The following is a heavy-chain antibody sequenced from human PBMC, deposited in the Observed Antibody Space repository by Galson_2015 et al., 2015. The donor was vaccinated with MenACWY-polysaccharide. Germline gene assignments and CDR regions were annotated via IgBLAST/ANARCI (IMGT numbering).Heavy chain of an antibody. J-gene: IGHJ6*02. Sequence: ALVKPTQTLTLTCTFSGFSLSNSGTCVTWIRQPPGKALEWLALIDWDDDKYYTTSLGTRLSISKDTSTNQVVLTMTNMGPEDTATYYCARGRFFTHKYNMGGWGQGTTVTVSS. V-gene: IGHV2-70*01. CDR3: ARGRFFTHKYNMGG. D-gene: IGHD3-3*01. CDR2: IDWDDDK. CDR1: GFSLSNSGTC.